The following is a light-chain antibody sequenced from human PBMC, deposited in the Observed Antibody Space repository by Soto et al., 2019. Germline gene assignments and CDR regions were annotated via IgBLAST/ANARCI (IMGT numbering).Light chain of an antibody. Sequence: QSVLTQPPSVSGAPGLRVTISCTGTSANIGAGYDVHWYQQLPGTAPKLLIYGDNNRPSGVPDRFSGSKSGTSASLAITGLHAEDEDDDYCHTYDNSLSGSWIFGGGTKLTVL. V-gene: IGLV1-40*01. CDR2: GDN. CDR3: HTYDNSLSGSWI. J-gene: IGLJ2*01. CDR1: SANIGAGYD.